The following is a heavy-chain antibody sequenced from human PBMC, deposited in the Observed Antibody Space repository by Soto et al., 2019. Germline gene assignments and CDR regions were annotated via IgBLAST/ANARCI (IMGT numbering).Heavy chain of an antibody. CDR3: ARGVVVPAAWRVVYYYYMDV. D-gene: IGHD2-2*01. CDR1: GYTFTSYA. Sequence: ASVKVSCKASGYTFTSYAMHWVRQAPGQRLEWMGWINAGNGNTKYSQKFQGRVAITRDTSASTAYMELSSLRSEDTAVYYCARGVVVPAAWRVVYYYYMDVWGKGTTVTVSS. CDR2: INAGNGNT. J-gene: IGHJ6*03. V-gene: IGHV1-3*01.